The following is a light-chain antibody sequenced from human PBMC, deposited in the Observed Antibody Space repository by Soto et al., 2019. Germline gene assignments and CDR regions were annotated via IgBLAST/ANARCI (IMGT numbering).Light chain of an antibody. V-gene: IGKV1-8*01. J-gene: IGKJ4*01. CDR3: QQYYSHPRT. CDR1: QGISSY. CDR2: AAS. Sequence: IQMTQSPSTLSASVGDRVTITCRASQGISSYLAWYQQKPGKAPKLLIYAASTLQSGVPSRFSGSGSGTDFTLTISCLQSEDFATYYCQQYYSHPRTFGGGTKVDIK.